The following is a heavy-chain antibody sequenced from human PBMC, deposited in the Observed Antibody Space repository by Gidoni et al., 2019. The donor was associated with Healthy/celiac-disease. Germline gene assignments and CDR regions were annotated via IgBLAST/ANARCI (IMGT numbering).Heavy chain of an antibody. J-gene: IGHJ5*02. CDR1: GGSISSHY. CDR3: ARDRRGCGGDCYNWFDP. D-gene: IGHD2-21*01. V-gene: IGHV4-4*07. Sequence: QVQLQESGPGLVKPSETLSLICTVSGGSISSHYWSWLRPPAGKGLEWIGRIYTSGSTNYNPSLKSRVTMSVDTSKNQFSLKLSSVTAADTAVYYCARDRRGCGGDCYNWFDPWGQGTLVTVSS. CDR2: IYTSGST.